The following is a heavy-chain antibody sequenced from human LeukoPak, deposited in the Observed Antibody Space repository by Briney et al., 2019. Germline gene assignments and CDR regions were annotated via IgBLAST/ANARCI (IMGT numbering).Heavy chain of an antibody. D-gene: IGHD1-26*01. CDR1: GYSFTGYY. CDR3: ARDRETGSYYGIDY. CDR2: INPNSGVT. J-gene: IGHJ4*02. V-gene: IGHV1-2*02. Sequence: ASVKVSCKASGYSFTGYYLHWVRQAPGQGLEWMGWINPNSGVTNYAQKFQGRVTVTRDTSINTAYMELTRLMSDDTAVYYCARDRETGSYYGIDYWGQGTLVTVSS.